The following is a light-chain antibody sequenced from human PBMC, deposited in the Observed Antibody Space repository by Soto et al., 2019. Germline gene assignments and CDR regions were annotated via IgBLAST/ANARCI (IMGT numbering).Light chain of an antibody. CDR2: HAS. CDR1: QTISSW. J-gene: IGKJ1*01. Sequence: DIQMTQSPSTLSGSVGDRVTITCRASQTISSWLAWYQQKPGKAPKLLIYHASTLESGVPSRFSGSGSGTEFTLTITSLQPDDFATYYCQQYITYWTFGQGTKVDIK. V-gene: IGKV1-5*01. CDR3: QQYITYWT.